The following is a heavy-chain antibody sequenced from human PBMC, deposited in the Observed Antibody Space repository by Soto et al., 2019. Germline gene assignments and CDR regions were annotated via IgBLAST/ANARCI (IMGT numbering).Heavy chain of an antibody. CDR2: IYYSGST. J-gene: IGHJ4*02. D-gene: IGHD2-15*01. CDR3: ARYCSGGSCYEGRSSLFDY. V-gene: IGHV4-30-4*01. Sequence: QVQLQESGPGLVKPSQTLSLTCTVSGGSISSGDYYWSWIRQPPGKGLEWIGYIYYSGSTYYNPSLKSRVTIAVDTSKNPFPLKLSSVTAADTAVYYCARYCSGGSCYEGRSSLFDYWGQGTLVTVSS. CDR1: GGSISSGDYY.